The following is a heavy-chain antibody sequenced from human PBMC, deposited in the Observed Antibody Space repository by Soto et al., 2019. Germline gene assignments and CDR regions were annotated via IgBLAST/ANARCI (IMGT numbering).Heavy chain of an antibody. J-gene: IGHJ4*02. CDR3: ARMDDGYCISTSCYSTDVPFDY. D-gene: IGHD2-2*01. V-gene: IGHV4-39*01. CDR2: IYYSGST. CDR1: GGSISSSSYN. Sequence: SETLSLTCIVSGGSISSSSYNWGWIRQPPGKGQERIGSIYYSGSTYYNPSLKSRVTISVDTSKNQFSLKLSSVTAADTAVYYCARMDDGYCISTSCYSTDVPFDYWGQGTLVTVS.